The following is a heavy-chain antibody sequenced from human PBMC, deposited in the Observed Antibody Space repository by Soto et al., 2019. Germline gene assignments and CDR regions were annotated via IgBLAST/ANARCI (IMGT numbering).Heavy chain of an antibody. CDR2: ISGFNGQT. Sequence: ASVKVSCKASGNTFASHGFSWVRQAPGQGLEWMGWISGFNGQTNYALKFQGRVTLTTDASTSTAYMELRSLRSDDTAVYFCARVDPRGVAVVRDYWGQGTLVTVSS. CDR3: ARVDPRGVAVVRDY. CDR1: GNTFASHG. D-gene: IGHD3-10*01. J-gene: IGHJ4*02. V-gene: IGHV1-18*01.